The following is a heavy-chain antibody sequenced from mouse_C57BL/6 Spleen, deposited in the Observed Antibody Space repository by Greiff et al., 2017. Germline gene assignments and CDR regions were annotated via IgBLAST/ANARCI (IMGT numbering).Heavy chain of an antibody. CDR1: GYTFTDYN. J-gene: IGHJ4*01. CDR2: INPNNGGT. V-gene: IGHV1-18*01. Sequence: VQLQQSGPELVKPGASVKIPCKASGYTFTDYNMDWVKQSHGKSLEWIGDINPNNGGTIYNQKFKGKATLTVDKSSSTAYMELRSLTSEDTAVYYCARKDYYGSSPYAMDYWGKGTSVTVSS. D-gene: IGHD1-1*01. CDR3: ARKDYYGSSPYAMDY.